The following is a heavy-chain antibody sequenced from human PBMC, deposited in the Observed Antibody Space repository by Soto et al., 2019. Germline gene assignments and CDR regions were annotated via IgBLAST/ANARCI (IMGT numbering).Heavy chain of an antibody. J-gene: IGHJ6*02. Sequence: QVQLVESGGGVVQPGRSLRLSCAASGFTFSSYAMHWVRQAPGKGLEWVAVISYDRSNKYYADSVKGRFTISRDNSKNXPYLQMNSLRAEDTAVYYCATDSSGWYLIYYYGMDVWGQGTTVTVSS. V-gene: IGHV3-30-3*01. D-gene: IGHD6-19*01. CDR1: GFTFSSYA. CDR3: ATDSSGWYLIYYYGMDV. CDR2: ISYDRSNK.